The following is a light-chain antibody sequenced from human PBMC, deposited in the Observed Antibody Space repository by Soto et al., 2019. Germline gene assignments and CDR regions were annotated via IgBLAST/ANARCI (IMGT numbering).Light chain of an antibody. CDR1: QSISNK. J-gene: IGKJ4*01. CDR2: GAS. Sequence: EIVMTQSPATLSVSPGERATLSCRASQSISNKLGWYQQKPGQAPRLLIYGASTRATGIPGRFSGSGSGTECTLTISTVQSEELAVYYCQHYNNWPLTFGRGTKVDIK. CDR3: QHYNNWPLT. V-gene: IGKV3-15*01.